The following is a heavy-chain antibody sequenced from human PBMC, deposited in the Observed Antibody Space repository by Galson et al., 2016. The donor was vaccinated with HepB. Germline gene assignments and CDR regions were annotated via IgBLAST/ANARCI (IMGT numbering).Heavy chain of an antibody. D-gene: IGHD2-21*02. CDR2: TIPFFDTT. J-gene: IGHJ4*02. V-gene: IGHV1-69*06. CDR1: GDSFTNYA. CDR3: ASGGYCGGDCYSSYFEW. Sequence: SVKVSCKVSGDSFTNYAISWLRQAPGQGPEWLGGTIPFFDTTHYAQKFQGRVTITAEKSTSTAFMEMRSLKSEDTAFYFCASGGYCGGDCYSSYFEWWGQGTLVTVSS.